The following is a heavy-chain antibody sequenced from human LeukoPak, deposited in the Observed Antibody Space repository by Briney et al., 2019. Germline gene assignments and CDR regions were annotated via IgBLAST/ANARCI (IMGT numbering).Heavy chain of an antibody. CDR2: INPNSGGT. V-gene: IGHV1-2*02. D-gene: IGHD1-26*01. Sequence: ASVKVSCKASGYTFTGYYMHWVRQAPGQGLEWMGWINPNSGGTNYAQTFQGRVTMTRDTSISTAYMELSRLRSDDTAVYYCAVAKGLLVEFDYWGQGTLVTVSS. CDR3: AVAKGLLVEFDY. CDR1: GYTFTGYY. J-gene: IGHJ4*02.